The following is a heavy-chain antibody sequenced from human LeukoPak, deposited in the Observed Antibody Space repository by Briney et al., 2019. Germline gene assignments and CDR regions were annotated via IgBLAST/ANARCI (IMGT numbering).Heavy chain of an antibody. J-gene: IGHJ4*02. CDR2: IYYSGST. CDR3: ARGAGYCSGGECRWYYFDY. V-gene: IGHV4-59*01. CDR1: GGSISSYY. D-gene: IGHD2-15*01. Sequence: PSETLSLTCTVSGGSISSYYWSWIRQPPGKGLEWIGYIYYSGSTNYNPSLKSRVTISVDTSKNQFSLKLSSVTAADTAVYYCARGAGYCSGGECRWYYFDYWGQGALVTVSS.